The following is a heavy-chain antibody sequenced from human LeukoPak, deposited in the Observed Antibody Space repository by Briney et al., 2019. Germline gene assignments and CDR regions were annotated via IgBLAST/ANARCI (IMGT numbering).Heavy chain of an antibody. CDR3: AKSPYFYNSGRSVDV. CDR2: ISGSGGTT. V-gene: IGHV3-23*01. Sequence: PGGSLRLSCVPSGFPFSSFAMTWGREAPGKGVEWGSCISGSGGTTYYADSVKGRFTISRDSSKNMLYLHMNRLRAEDTAVYYCAKSPYFYNSGRSVDVWGKGTTVTVSS. CDR1: GFPFSSFA. J-gene: IGHJ6*04. D-gene: IGHD3-10*01.